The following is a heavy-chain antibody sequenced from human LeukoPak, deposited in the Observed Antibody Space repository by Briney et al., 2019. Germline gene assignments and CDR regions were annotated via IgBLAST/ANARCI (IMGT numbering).Heavy chain of an antibody. D-gene: IGHD6-13*01. CDR3: ARGIAAPAYFDY. J-gene: IGHJ4*02. V-gene: IGHV4-59*01. CDR1: VGSIGSYY. Sequence: SETLSLTCTVSVGSIGSYYWSWIRQPPGKGLEWIGYIYYSGSTNFNPSLKSRVTISVDTSKNQFSLKLSSVTAADTAVYYCARGIAAPAYFDYWGQGTLVTVSS. CDR2: IYYSGST.